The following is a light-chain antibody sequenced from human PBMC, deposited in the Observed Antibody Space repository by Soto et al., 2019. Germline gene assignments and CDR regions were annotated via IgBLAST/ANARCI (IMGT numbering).Light chain of an antibody. Sequence: DTQMTQSPPTLSASVGDRVTITCRASQRISTWLAWYQQKPGKVPKLLIYKASSLESGVPSRFSGSGSGTEFTLTISSLQPDDFATYYCQQYNVYPRTFGQGTKVEIK. V-gene: IGKV1-5*03. CDR2: KAS. CDR3: QQYNVYPRT. J-gene: IGKJ1*01. CDR1: QRISTW.